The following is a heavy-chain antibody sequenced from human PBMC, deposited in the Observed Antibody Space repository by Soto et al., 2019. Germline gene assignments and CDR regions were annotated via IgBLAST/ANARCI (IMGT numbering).Heavy chain of an antibody. CDR2: INHSGST. CDR3: ASMRLSIAVAVPGNWFDP. Sequence: TSETLSLTCAVYGGSFSGYYWTWIRQPPGTGLEWIGEINHSGSTNYNPSLKSRVTISVDTSKNQFSLKLTSVTAADTAVYYCASMRLSIAVAVPGNWFDPWGQGTLVTVSS. D-gene: IGHD6-19*01. J-gene: IGHJ5*02. CDR1: GGSFSGYY. V-gene: IGHV4-34*01.